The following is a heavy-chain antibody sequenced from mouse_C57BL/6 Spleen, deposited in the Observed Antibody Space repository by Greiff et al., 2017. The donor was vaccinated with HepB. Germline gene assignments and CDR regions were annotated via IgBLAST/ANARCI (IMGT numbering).Heavy chain of an antibody. V-gene: IGHV1-47*01. CDR1: GYTFTTYP. J-gene: IGHJ4*01. CDR2: FHPYNDDT. D-gene: IGHD2-4*01. Sequence: VQLQQSGAELVKPGASVKMSCKASGYTFTTYPIEWMKQNHGKSLEWIGNFHPYNDDTKYNEKFKGKATLTVEKSSSTVYLEISRLTSDDSAVYYCAMGIYYDYDGSYYAMDYWGQGTSVTVSS. CDR3: AMGIYYDYDGSYYAMDY.